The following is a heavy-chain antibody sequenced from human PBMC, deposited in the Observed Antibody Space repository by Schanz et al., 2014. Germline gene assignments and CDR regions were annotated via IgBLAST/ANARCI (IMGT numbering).Heavy chain of an antibody. CDR3: AKSQGSSFDS. Sequence: EVQLVESGGGWVQPGGSLKLSCAASGLIFSNYVMSWVRQAPGKGLEWVSAISGSGGSTYYADSVKGRFTISRDNSKNTLYLQMNSLRAEDTAVYYCAKSQGSSFDSWGQGTLVTVSS. V-gene: IGHV3-23*04. D-gene: IGHD6-13*01. J-gene: IGHJ4*02. CDR1: GLIFSNYV. CDR2: ISGSGGST.